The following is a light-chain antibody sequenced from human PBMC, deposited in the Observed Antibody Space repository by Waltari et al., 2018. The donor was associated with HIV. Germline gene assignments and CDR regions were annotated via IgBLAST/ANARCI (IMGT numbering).Light chain of an antibody. CDR1: SSNIGTGSA. Sequence: QSALTPPPSVSGAPGQRVTISCTGPSSNIGTGSAAHLYQQLPGTAPKLLSHANTNRPSGVPDRFSGSKSGTSASLAITGLQAEDEADYYCQSYDSRLSGSVFGGGTKLTVL. CDR3: QSYDSRLSGSV. J-gene: IGLJ3*02. V-gene: IGLV1-40*01. CDR2: ANT.